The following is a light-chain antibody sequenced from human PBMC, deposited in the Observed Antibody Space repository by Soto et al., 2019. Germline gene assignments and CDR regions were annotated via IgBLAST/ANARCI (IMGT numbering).Light chain of an antibody. Sequence: DIQLAQSPSFLSAAVGVRVTITCRASQGIRSYLAWYQQKPGKAPKLLIHAASTLQSGVPSRFSGSGFGTEFTLTISSLQPEDFATYFCQQLNTYPPWTFGQGTKVEI. CDR1: QGIRSY. CDR3: QQLNTYPPWT. V-gene: IGKV1-9*01. CDR2: AAS. J-gene: IGKJ1*01.